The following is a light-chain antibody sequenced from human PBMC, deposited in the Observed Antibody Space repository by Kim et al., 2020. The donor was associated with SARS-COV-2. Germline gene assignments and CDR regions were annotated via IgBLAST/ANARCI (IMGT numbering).Light chain of an antibody. CDR3: QQYNRSPGLT. CDR1: QSIGTR. J-gene: IGKJ4*01. Sequence: DIQMTQSPSTLSVSVGDRVTITCRASQSIGTRLAWYQQKPGKAPRLLIYEASNLDSGVPSRFSGSGSGTEFTLTISSLQTDDFATYYCQQYNRSPGLTFGGGTKVDIK. V-gene: IGKV1-5*03. CDR2: EAS.